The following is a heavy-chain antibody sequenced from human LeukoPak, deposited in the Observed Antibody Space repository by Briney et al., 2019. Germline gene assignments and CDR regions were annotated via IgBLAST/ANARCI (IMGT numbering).Heavy chain of an antibody. D-gene: IGHD3-3*01. J-gene: IGHJ4*02. CDR3: ARVVIFGVGAADHFDS. CDR1: GFTFSRFW. Sequence: PGGSLRLSCEASGFTFSRFWMTWVPQAPGKGREWVANKGANGSDKYYGDSVKGRFTISRDNAKSSLYLEMNSLRAEDTAVYYCARVVIFGVGAADHFDSWGQGTLVTVSS. CDR2: KGANGSDK. V-gene: IGHV3-7*05.